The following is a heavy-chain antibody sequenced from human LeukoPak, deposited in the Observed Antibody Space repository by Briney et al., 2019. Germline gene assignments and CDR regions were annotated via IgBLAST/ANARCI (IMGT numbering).Heavy chain of an antibody. Sequence: ASVKLSCKASGGTFSSYAISWVRQAPGQGLEWMGGIIPIFGTANYAQKFQGRVTITADESTSTAYMELSSLRSEDTAVYYCVCAAAAGTFSGSMDVWGKGTTVSVS. D-gene: IGHD6-13*01. J-gene: IGHJ6*04. CDR2: IIPIFGTA. V-gene: IGHV1-69*13. CDR3: VCAAAAGTFSGSMDV. CDR1: GGTFSSYA.